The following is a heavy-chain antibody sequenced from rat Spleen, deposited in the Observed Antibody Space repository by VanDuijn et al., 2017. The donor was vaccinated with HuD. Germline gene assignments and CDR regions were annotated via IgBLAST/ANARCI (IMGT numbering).Heavy chain of an antibody. J-gene: IGHJ2*01. V-gene: IGHV2-43*01. CDR3: ARDLRWDY. Sequence: QVQLKESGPGLVQPSQTLSLTCTVSGFSLTSYHVSWVRQPPGKGLEWMGVIWGDGSTAYNSALKSRLSISRDTSKSQVFLKMNSLQTEDTATYYCARDLRWDYWGQGVMVTVSS. CDR2: IWGDGST. CDR1: GFSLTSYH. D-gene: IGHD1-5*01.